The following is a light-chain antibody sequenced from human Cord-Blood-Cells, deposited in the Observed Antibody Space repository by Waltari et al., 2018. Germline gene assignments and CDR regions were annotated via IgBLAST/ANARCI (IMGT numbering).Light chain of an antibody. CDR2: GVS. V-gene: IGLV2-18*02. CDR1: SSDVGSYNR. CDR3: SSYTSSSTYV. J-gene: IGLJ1*01. Sequence: QSALTQPPSVSGSPGQSVTISCTGTSSDVGSYNRVSWYQQPPGTAPKLRIYGVSNRPSGVPNRFSGSKSGNPASLTISGLQAEDEADYYCSSYTSSSTYVFGTGTKVTVL.